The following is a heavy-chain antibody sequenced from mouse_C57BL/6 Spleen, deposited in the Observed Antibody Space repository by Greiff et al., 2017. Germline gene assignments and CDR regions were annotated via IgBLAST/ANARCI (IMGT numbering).Heavy chain of an antibody. Sequence: QVQLQQPGAELVMPGASVKLSCKASGYTFTSYWMHWVKQRPGQGLEWIGEIDPSDSYTNYNQKFQGKSTLTVDKSSSTAYMQLSSLTSEDSAVYYCARRPYYDYPWFAYWGQGTLVTVSA. V-gene: IGHV1-69*01. J-gene: IGHJ3*01. CDR3: ARRPYYDYPWFAY. CDR1: GYTFTSYW. D-gene: IGHD2-4*01. CDR2: IDPSDSYT.